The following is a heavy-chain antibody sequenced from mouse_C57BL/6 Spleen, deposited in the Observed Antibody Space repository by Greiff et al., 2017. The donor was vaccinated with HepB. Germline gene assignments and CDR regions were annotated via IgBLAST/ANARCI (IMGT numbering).Heavy chain of an antibody. CDR1: GFTFSSYT. CDR2: ISGGGGNT. J-gene: IGHJ3*01. Sequence: EVQLVESGGGLVKPGGSLKLSCAASGFTFSSYTMSWVRQTPEKRLEWVATISGGGGNTYYPDSVKGRFTISRDNAKNTLYLQMSSLRSEDTALYYCARHRYSNSWFAYWGQGTLVTVSA. D-gene: IGHD2-5*01. V-gene: IGHV5-9*01. CDR3: ARHRYSNSWFAY.